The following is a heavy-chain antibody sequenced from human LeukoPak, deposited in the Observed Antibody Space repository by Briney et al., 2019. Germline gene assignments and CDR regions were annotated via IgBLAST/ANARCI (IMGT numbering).Heavy chain of an antibody. CDR3: ARDALAGGDWSNMGDY. Sequence: GGSLRLSCAASGFTFSTYDMNWVRQAPGKGLERLSYISSRGGTIYYADSVKGRFTISRDNAKNSLYLQMNSLRAEDTAVYYCARDALAGGDWSNMGDYWGQGTLVTVSS. CDR2: ISSRGGTI. J-gene: IGHJ4*02. CDR1: GFTFSTYD. D-gene: IGHD3-16*01. V-gene: IGHV3-48*03.